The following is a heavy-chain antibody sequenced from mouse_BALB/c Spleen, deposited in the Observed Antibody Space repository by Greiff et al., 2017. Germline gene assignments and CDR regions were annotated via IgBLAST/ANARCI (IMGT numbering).Heavy chain of an antibody. D-gene: IGHD4-1*01. Sequence: ESGPGLVKPSQSLSLTCSVTGYSITSGYYWNWIRQFPGNKLEWMGYISYDGSNNYNPSLKNRISITRDTSKNQFFLKLNSVTTEDTATYYCARETGTLYYAMDYWGQGTSVTVSS. J-gene: IGHJ4*01. CDR3: ARETGTLYYAMDY. V-gene: IGHV3-6*02. CDR2: ISYDGSN. CDR1: GYSITSGYY.